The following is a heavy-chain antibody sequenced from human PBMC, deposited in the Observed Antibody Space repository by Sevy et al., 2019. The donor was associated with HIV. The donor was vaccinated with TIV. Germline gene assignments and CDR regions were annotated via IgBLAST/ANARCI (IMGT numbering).Heavy chain of an antibody. CDR3: AKGGSWVTRPDWYFYL. V-gene: IGHV3-23*01. J-gene: IGHJ2*01. CDR1: GFTFSSYA. CDR2: ISGSGGST. D-gene: IGHD4-17*01. Sequence: GGSLRLSCAASGFTFSSYAMSWVRQAPGKGLEWVSAISGSGGSTYYADSVKGRFTISRDNSKNTLYLQMNSLRAEDTAVYYCAKGGSWVTRPDWYFYLWGRGTLVTVSS.